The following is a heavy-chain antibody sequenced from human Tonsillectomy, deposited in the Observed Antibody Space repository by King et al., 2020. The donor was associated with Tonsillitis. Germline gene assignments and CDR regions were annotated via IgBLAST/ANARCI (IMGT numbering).Heavy chain of an antibody. CDR3: ARWAYYYDSSGYYCDY. J-gene: IGHJ4*02. CDR2: IIPILGIA. Sequence: QLVQSGAEVKKPGSSVKVSCKASGGTFSSYAISWVRQAPGQGLEWMGRIIPILGIANYAQKFQGRVTITADKSTSTAYMELSSLRSEDTAVYYCARWAYYYDSSGYYCDYWGQGTLVTVSS. V-gene: IGHV1-69*09. CDR1: GGTFSSYA. D-gene: IGHD3-22*01.